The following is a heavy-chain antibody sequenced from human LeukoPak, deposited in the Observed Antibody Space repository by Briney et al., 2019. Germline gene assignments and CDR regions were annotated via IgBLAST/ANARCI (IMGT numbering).Heavy chain of an antibody. V-gene: IGHV1-69*05. J-gene: IGHJ4*02. D-gene: IGHD6-6*01. CDR1: GGTFSSYA. Sequence: SVKLSCKASGGTFSSYAISWVRQAPGQGLEWKGGIIPIFGTANYAQKFQGRVTITTDESTSTAYMELSSLRSEDTAVYYCARGFSFYSSSSFDYWGQGTLVTVSS. CDR3: ARGFSFYSSSSFDY. CDR2: IIPIFGTA.